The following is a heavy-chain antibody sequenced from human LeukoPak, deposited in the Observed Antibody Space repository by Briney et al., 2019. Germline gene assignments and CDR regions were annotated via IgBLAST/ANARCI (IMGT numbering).Heavy chain of an antibody. Sequence: GGSLRLSCAASGFTFSNYAMSWVRRAPGKGLEWISGITGSGGGTSYADSVKGRFTISRDNSKNTLYLQMNSLRAEDTAVYYCARALPYYYDSSQGDAFDIWGQGTMVTVSS. CDR3: ARALPYYYDSSQGDAFDI. V-gene: IGHV3-23*01. J-gene: IGHJ3*02. CDR2: ITGSGGGT. D-gene: IGHD3-22*01. CDR1: GFTFSNYA.